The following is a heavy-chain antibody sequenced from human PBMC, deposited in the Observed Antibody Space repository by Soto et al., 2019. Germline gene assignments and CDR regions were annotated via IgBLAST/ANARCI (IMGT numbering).Heavy chain of an antibody. J-gene: IGHJ2*01. Sequence: QVQLQQWGAGLLKPSETLSLTCAVYGGSLSGYHWSWIRQPPGKGLGWIGEINHSGSTNYNPSLKSRVTISVDTSKNQFSLKVSSGTAADTAVYYCARGGVVATITGFWYFDLWGRGTLVTVSS. CDR1: GGSLSGYH. V-gene: IGHV4-34*01. CDR2: INHSGST. D-gene: IGHD5-12*01. CDR3: ARGGVVATITGFWYFDL.